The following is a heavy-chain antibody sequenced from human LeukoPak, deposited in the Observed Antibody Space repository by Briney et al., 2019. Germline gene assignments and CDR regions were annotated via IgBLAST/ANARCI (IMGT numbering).Heavy chain of an antibody. D-gene: IGHD1-14*01. CDR1: GGSISSGGYS. CDR3: ARDNRRKGFDY. CDR2: IYHSGST. V-gene: IGHV4-30-2*01. Sequence: SETLSLTCAVSGGSISSGGYSWSWIRQPPGKGLEWIGYIYHSGSTYYNPSLKSRVTISVDRSKNQFSLKLSSVTAADTAVYYCARDNRRKGFDYWGQGTLVTVSS. J-gene: IGHJ4*02.